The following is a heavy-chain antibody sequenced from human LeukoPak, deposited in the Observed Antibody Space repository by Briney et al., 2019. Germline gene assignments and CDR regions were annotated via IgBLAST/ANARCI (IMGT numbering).Heavy chain of an antibody. CDR2: IRTNANSDAT. V-gene: IGHV3-73*01. CDR1: GFTFSGSA. J-gene: IGHJ6*02. CDR3: TRQGSIRGVIIYGMDV. Sequence: GGSLRLSCAASGFTFSGSAMHWVRQASGQGLEGVGRIRTNANSDATAYGASVKGRFTISRDDSKNTAYLQMNSLKTEDTAVYYCTRQGSIRGVIIYGMDVWGQGTTVTVSS. D-gene: IGHD3-10*01.